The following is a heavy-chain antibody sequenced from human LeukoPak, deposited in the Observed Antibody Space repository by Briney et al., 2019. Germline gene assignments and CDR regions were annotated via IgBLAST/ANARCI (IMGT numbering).Heavy chain of an antibody. V-gene: IGHV4-39*07. CDR1: GGSISSSYYY. CDR3: ARGGPTMIVVVEGWFDP. CDR2: IYYSGST. Sequence: SETLSLTCTVSGGSISSSYYYWGWIRQPPGKGLEWIGTIYYSGSTYYNPSLKSRVTISVDTSKNQFSLKLSSVTAADTAVYYCARGGPTMIVVVEGWFDPWGQGTLVTVSS. D-gene: IGHD3-22*01. J-gene: IGHJ5*02.